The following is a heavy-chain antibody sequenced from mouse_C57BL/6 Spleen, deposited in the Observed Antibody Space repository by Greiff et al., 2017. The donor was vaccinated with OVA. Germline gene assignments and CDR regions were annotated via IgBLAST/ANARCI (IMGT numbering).Heavy chain of an antibody. D-gene: IGHD3-2*02. Sequence: QVQLQQSGAELVRPGTSVKVSCKASGYAFTNYLIEWVKQRPGQGLEWIGVINPGSGGTNYNEKFKGKATLTADKSSSTAYMQLSSLTSEDSAVYFCARNLSTQFDVWGTGTTVTVSS. J-gene: IGHJ1*03. CDR3: ARNLSTQFDV. V-gene: IGHV1-54*01. CDR2: INPGSGGT. CDR1: GYAFTNYL.